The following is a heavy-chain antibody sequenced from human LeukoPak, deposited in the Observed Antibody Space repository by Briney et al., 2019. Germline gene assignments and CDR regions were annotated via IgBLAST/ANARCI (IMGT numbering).Heavy chain of an antibody. Sequence: GGSLRLSCAASGFTFSSYWMSWVRQAPGKGLEWVANIKQDGSEKYYVDSVKGRFTISRDNAKNSLYLQMNSLRAEGTAVYYCARGVGATTRNWFDPWGQGTLVTVSS. J-gene: IGHJ5*02. V-gene: IGHV3-7*04. CDR1: GFTFSSYW. CDR3: ARGVGATTRNWFDP. D-gene: IGHD1-26*01. CDR2: IKQDGSEK.